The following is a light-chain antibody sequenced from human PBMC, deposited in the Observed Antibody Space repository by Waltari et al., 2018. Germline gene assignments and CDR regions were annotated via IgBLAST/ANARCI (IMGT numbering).Light chain of an antibody. V-gene: IGKV1-5*03. CDR1: QSIDNW. Sequence: DIQMTQSPSTLSAFIGGRVTINCRASQSIDNWLAWYQQKPGKAPKVLIYKASTLERGVPSRFSGSGSGTEFTLTISSLQSDDFATYYCQQYNDYWTFGQGTRVEVK. J-gene: IGKJ1*01. CDR3: QQYNDYWT. CDR2: KAS.